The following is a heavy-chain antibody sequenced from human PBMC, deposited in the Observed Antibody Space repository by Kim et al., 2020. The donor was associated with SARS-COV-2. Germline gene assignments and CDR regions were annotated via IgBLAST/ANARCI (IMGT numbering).Heavy chain of an antibody. J-gene: IGHJ4*02. CDR3: ARDYYDSSGQIDY. CDR2: ISYDGSNK. V-gene: IGHV3-30-3*01. CDR1: GFTFSSFA. D-gene: IGHD3-22*01. Sequence: GGSLRLSCAASGFTFSSFAMHWVRQAPGKGLEWVAVISYDGSNKYYADSVKGRFTISRDNSKNTLYLQMNSLRAEDTAVYYCARDYYDSSGQIDYWGQGTLVTVSS.